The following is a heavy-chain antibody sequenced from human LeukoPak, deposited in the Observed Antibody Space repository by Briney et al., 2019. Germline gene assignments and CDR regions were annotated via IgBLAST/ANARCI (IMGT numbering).Heavy chain of an antibody. CDR2: ISNSGGST. CDR1: GFTFSSYA. CDR3: AKRASGSGTSLYYFDY. D-gene: IGHD3-10*01. V-gene: IGHV3-23*01. J-gene: IGHJ4*02. Sequence: GGSLRLSCAASGFTFSSYAMSRVRQAPGKGLEWVSVISNSGGSTFYADSVKGRFTISRDNSKNTLYLQMNSLRAEDTAVYYCAKRASGSGTSLYYFDYWGQGTLVTVSS.